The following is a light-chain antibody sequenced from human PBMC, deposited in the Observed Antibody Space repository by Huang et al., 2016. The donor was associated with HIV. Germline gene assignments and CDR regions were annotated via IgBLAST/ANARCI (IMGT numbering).Light chain of an antibody. J-gene: IGKJ1*01. V-gene: IGKV2-28*01. CDR2: LGS. Sequence: DIVMTQSPLSLPVTPGEPASISCRSSQSLLHSNGYNYLDWYLQKPGQSPQLLIYLGSNRASGVPDRFSGSGSGTVFTLKISRVEAEDVGVYYCMQAPRTFGQGTKVEIK. CDR1: QSLLHSNGYNY. CDR3: MQAPRT.